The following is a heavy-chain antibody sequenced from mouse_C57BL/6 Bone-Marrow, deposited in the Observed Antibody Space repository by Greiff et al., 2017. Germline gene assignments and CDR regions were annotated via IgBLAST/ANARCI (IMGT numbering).Heavy chain of an antibody. J-gene: IGHJ1*03. Sequence: EVQLQQSGAELVKPGASVKLSCTASGFNIKDYYMHWVKQRTEQGLEWIGRSDPEDGETKYAPKFPGKATITADTSSNTAYLQLRSLTSEATAVYYCARRDPWYFDVWGTGTTVTVSS. CDR2: SDPEDGET. CDR1: GFNIKDYY. CDR3: ARRDPWYFDV. D-gene: IGHD3-3*01. V-gene: IGHV14-2*01.